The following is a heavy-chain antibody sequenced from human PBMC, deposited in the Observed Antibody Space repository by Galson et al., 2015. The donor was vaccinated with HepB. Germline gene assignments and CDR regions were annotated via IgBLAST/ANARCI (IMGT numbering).Heavy chain of an antibody. CDR3: AKDGGDCSGGNCYYFDY. V-gene: IGHV3-23*01. Sequence: SLRLSCAASGFTFSSYGMHWVRQAPGKGLDWVSGISASGGSTYYADSVKGRFTISRDNSKSTLYLQMNSLRAEDTAVYYCAKDGGDCSGGNCYYFDYWGQGTLVTVSS. D-gene: IGHD2-15*01. CDR1: GFTFSSYG. CDR2: ISASGGST. J-gene: IGHJ4*02.